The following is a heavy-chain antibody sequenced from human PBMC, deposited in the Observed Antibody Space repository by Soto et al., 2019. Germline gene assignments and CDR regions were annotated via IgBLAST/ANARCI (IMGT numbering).Heavy chain of an antibody. V-gene: IGHV3-23*01. Sequence: GGSLRLSFAASGFSISSNAMYWVRQAPGKGLEWVQAISYRGDKTPYEDYVKGRLTISRDTSKNTQYLQLNTLRADDTAVYYCAKDKTATTSFHXWGQGTLVTVSX. J-gene: IGHJ4*02. CDR1: GFSISSNA. CDR2: ISYRGDKT. D-gene: IGHD1-1*01. CDR3: AKDKTATTSFHX.